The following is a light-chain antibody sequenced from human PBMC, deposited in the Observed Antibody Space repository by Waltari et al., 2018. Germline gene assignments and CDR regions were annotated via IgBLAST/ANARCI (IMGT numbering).Light chain of an antibody. CDR3: GQGAHLPFT. CDR2: QVS. V-gene: IGKV2-30*02. J-gene: IGKJ3*01. CDR1: QSLVHTNGNTY. Sequence: DVVMTQSPLPLPITPGQPASIPCRSSQSLVHTNGNTYLSWFQQKPGQPPRLLIYQVSNRYSGVPDRFSGSGAGTDFTLKISRVEAEDVGVYYCGQGAHLPFTFGPGTKLDIK.